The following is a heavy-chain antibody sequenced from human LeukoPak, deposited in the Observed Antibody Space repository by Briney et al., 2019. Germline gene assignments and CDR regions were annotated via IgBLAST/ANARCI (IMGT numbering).Heavy chain of an antibody. CDR2: ISSSSSAM. Sequence: GGSLRLSCAPSGFTVSSNYMSWVRQAPGKGLEWVSYISSSSSAMYYADSMKGRFTISRDNAKNSLYLQMNNLRDEDTAVYYCARGSGNSFDYWGQGALVTVSS. CDR3: ARGSGNSFDY. CDR1: GFTVSSNY. V-gene: IGHV3-48*02. J-gene: IGHJ4*02. D-gene: IGHD3-10*01.